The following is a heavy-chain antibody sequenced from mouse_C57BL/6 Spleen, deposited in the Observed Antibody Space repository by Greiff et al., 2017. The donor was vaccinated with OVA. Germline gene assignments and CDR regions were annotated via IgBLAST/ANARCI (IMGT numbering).Heavy chain of an antibody. CDR1: GFTFSDYG. CDR2: ISSGSSTI. V-gene: IGHV5-17*01. CDR3: ARQYYYGSSYGFFDY. D-gene: IGHD1-1*01. Sequence: DVQLVESGGGLVKPGGSLKLSCAASGFTFSDYGMHWVRQAPEKGLEWVAYISSGSSTIYYADTVKGRFTISRDNAKNTLFLQMTSLRSEDTAMYYCARQYYYGSSYGFFDYWGQGTTLTVSS. J-gene: IGHJ2*01.